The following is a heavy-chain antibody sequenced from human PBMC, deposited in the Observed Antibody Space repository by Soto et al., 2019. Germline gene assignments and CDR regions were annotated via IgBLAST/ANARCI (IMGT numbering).Heavy chain of an antibody. V-gene: IGHV3-23*01. Sequence: EVQLLESGGGLVQPGGTLRLSCAASGFTFSSYAMSWVRQAPGKGLEWVSAISGSGGSTYYADSVKGRFTISRDNSKNTLYLQMNSLRAEDTAVYYCAKDILGNSGYPIGDYWGQGTLVTVSS. CDR1: GFTFSSYA. CDR3: AKDILGNSGYPIGDY. D-gene: IGHD3-22*01. CDR2: ISGSGGST. J-gene: IGHJ4*02.